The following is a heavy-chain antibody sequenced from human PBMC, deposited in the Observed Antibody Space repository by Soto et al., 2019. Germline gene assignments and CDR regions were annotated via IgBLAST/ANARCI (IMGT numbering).Heavy chain of an antibody. D-gene: IGHD3-10*01. CDR1: GFTFSSYS. Sequence: GGSLRLSCAASGFTFSSYSMNWVRQAPGKGLEWVSYISSSSSTIYYADSVKGRFTISRDDAKNSLYLQMNSLRAEDTAFYYCARDKGSDAPIDIWGQGTTVTVSS. J-gene: IGHJ3*02. CDR3: ARDKGSDAPIDI. V-gene: IGHV3-48*04. CDR2: ISSSSSTI.